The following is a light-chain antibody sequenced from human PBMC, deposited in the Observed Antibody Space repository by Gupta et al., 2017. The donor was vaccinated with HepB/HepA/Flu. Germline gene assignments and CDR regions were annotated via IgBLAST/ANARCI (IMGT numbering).Light chain of an antibody. J-gene: IGKJ3*01. Sequence: EIVLTQSPGTLSLSSGERATLSSRASQSVSSSYLAWYQQKPGQAPRLLIYGASSRATGIPDRFSGSGSGTDFTLTISRLEPEDFAVYYCQQYGSSPITFGPGTKVDIK. CDR3: QQYGSSPIT. CDR2: GAS. CDR1: QSVSSSY. V-gene: IGKV3-20*01.